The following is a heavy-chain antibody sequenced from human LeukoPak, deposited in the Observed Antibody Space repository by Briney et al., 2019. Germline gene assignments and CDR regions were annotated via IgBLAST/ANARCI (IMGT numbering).Heavy chain of an antibody. V-gene: IGHV3-7*01. CDR2: IKPDGTEN. D-gene: IGHD3-10*01. J-gene: IGHJ1*01. CDR1: GFTFGSFW. Sequence: GGSLRLSCAASGFTFGSFWMTWVRQAPGKGLEWIANIKPDGTENYYVDSVEGRFSISRDNAKNSLYLQMNGLRAEDTAVYYCAIQKADLITMIRGIIAFWGQGTLVTVSS. CDR3: AIQKADLITMIRGIIAF.